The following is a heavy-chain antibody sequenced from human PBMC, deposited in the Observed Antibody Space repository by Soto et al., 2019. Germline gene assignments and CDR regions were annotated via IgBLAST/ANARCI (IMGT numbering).Heavy chain of an antibody. V-gene: IGHV3-30-3*01. Sequence: QVQLVESGGGVVQPGRSLRLSCAASEFTFSSYSMHWVRQAPGKGLQWVAVISYDGSNKYYAESVKGRFTISRDNSKNTLYLQMNSLRAEDTALYYCAKASHAFDIWGQGTMVTVSS. J-gene: IGHJ3*02. CDR3: AKASHAFDI. CDR2: ISYDGSNK. CDR1: EFTFSSYS.